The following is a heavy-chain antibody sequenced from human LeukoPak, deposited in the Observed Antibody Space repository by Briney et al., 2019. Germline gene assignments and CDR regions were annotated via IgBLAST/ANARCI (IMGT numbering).Heavy chain of an antibody. Sequence: SEPLSLTCTVSGDSINSYYWSWIRQPPRKGLEWIGYIYYSGSTNYNPSLKNRVTISIDTSKNQFSLRLSSVTAADTAIYYCARALRFFDWPLDSWGQGTLVTVSS. V-gene: IGHV4-59*01. CDR1: GDSINSYY. J-gene: IGHJ4*02. D-gene: IGHD3-9*01. CDR2: IYYSGST. CDR3: ARALRFFDWPLDS.